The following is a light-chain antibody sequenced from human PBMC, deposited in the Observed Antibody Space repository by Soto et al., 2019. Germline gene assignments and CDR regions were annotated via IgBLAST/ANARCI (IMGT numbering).Light chain of an antibody. V-gene: IGKV3-15*01. CDR1: QSVSSN. J-gene: IGKJ5*01. Sequence: EIVMTQSPATLSVSPGERATLSCMASQSVSSNLAWYQQKPGQAPRLLIYDASTRATGIPARFSGGGSGTEFTLTISNLQSEDFAVYYCQLCNNWPLITFGQGTRLEIK. CDR2: DAS. CDR3: QLCNNWPLIT.